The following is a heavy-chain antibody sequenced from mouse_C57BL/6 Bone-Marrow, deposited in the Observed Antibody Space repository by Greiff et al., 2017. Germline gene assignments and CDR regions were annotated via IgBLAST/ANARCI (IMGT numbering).Heavy chain of an antibody. CDR2: IYPSDSET. CDR3: ANEIATVVASADY. J-gene: IGHJ2*01. D-gene: IGHD1-1*01. Sequence: VQLQQPGAELVRPGSSVKLSCKASGYTFTSYWMDWVKQRPGQGLEWIGNIYPSDSETHYNQKFKDKATLTVDKSSSTAYMQLSSLTSEDSAVYYGANEIATVVASADYWGQGTTLTVSS. V-gene: IGHV1-61*01. CDR1: GYTFTSYW.